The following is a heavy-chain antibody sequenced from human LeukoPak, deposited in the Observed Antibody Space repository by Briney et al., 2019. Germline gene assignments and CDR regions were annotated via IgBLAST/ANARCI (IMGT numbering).Heavy chain of an antibody. CDR1: GFTFSSYW. CDR2: INSDGSST. Sequence: GGSLRLSCAASGFTFSSYWMHWVRHAPGKGLVWVSRINSDGSSTSYADSVKGRFTISRDNAKNTLYLQMNSLRAEDTAVYYCAREQEENYELWSGYYTTGYYGMDVWGQGTPVTVSS. V-gene: IGHV3-74*01. J-gene: IGHJ6*02. D-gene: IGHD3-3*01. CDR3: AREQEENYELWSGYYTTGYYGMDV.